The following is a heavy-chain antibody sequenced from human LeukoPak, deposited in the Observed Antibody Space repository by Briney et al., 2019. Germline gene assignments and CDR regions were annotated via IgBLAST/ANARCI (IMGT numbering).Heavy chain of an antibody. CDR1: GGSISSYY. D-gene: IGHD3-10*01. CDR2: IYTSGST. V-gene: IGHV4-4*09. CDR3: ARHGVTYYYGSGSEWFDP. Sequence: SETLSLTCTVSGGSISSYYWSWIRQPPGQGLEWIGYIYTSGSTTYNPSLKRRVIISVDTSKNQFSLKLSSVTAADTAVYYCARHGVTYYYGSGSEWFDPWGQGTLVTVSS. J-gene: IGHJ5*02.